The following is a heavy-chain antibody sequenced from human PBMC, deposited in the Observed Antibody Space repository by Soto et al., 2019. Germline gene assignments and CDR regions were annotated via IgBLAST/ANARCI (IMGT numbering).Heavy chain of an antibody. CDR2: ASYDGDKK. V-gene: IGHV3-30-3*01. Sequence: QEKLVQSGGGVVQPGKSLRLSCAASGFTFSTYAMHWVRLAPGKGLEWVAVASYDGDKKYYGDSVRGRFTISRDNSKNALFLQMNGLTTEDTAVYYCTRGVGSYSYYYFGMDVWGQGTAVTVSS. CDR1: GFTFSTYA. D-gene: IGHD1-26*01. CDR3: TRGVGSYSYYYFGMDV. J-gene: IGHJ6*02.